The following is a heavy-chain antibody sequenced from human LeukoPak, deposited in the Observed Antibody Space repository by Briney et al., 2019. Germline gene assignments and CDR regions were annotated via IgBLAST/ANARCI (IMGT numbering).Heavy chain of an antibody. Sequence: PSETLSLTCTVTGGSISSYYWSWIRQPPGKGLEWIGYIYYSGSTNYNPSLKSRVTISVDTSKNQFSLKLSSVTAADTAVYYCARDCSSTSCYHSGAFDIWGQGTMVTVSS. CDR3: ARDCSSTSCYHSGAFDI. V-gene: IGHV4-59*01. J-gene: IGHJ3*02. CDR1: GGSISSYY. CDR2: IYYSGST. D-gene: IGHD2-2*01.